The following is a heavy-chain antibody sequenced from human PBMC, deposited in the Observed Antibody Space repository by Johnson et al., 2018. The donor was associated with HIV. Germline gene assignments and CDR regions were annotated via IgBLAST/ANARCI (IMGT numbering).Heavy chain of an antibody. V-gene: IGHV3-30*14. J-gene: IGHJ3*02. CDR2: ISYAGSNK. D-gene: IGHD6-6*01. CDR1: GFTFSSYA. Sequence: QVQLVESGGGVVQPGRSMRLSCAASGFTFSSYAMHWVRQAPGKGLEWVAVISYAGSNKYYADSVKGRFTISRENAKNSLYLQMNSLRAEDTAVYYCKLSSSNGFDIWGQGTVVTVSS. CDR3: KLSSSNGFDI.